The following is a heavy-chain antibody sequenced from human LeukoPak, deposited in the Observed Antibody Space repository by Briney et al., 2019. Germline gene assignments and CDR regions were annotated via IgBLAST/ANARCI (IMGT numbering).Heavy chain of an antibody. CDR3: ARDEEGFAGFDY. V-gene: IGHV3-53*01. CDR1: GFTVSSNY. CDR2: IYSGGST. Sequence: QSGGSLRLSCAASGFTVSSNYMSWVRQAPGKGLEWVSVIYSGGSTYYADSVKGRFTISRDNSKNTLYLQMNSLRAEDTAVYYCARDEEGFAGFDYWGQGTLVTVSS. J-gene: IGHJ4*02.